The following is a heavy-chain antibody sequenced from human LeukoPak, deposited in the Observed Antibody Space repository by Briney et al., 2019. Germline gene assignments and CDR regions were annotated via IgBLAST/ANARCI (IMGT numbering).Heavy chain of an antibody. V-gene: IGHV3-23*01. CDR3: AKVLTGSQDY. D-gene: IGHD7-27*01. CDR1: GFTFSSYA. Sequence: PGGSLRLSCAASGFTFSSYAMSWVRQAPGKGLEWLSTIGGGGENTYYADSVRGRFTISRDNSKNTVHLQMKSLRAEDTAVYFCAKVLTGSQDYWGQGTLVTVSS. CDR2: IGGGGENT. J-gene: IGHJ4*02.